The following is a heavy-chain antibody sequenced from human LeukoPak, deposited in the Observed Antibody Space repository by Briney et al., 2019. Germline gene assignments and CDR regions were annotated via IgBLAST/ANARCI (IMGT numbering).Heavy chain of an antibody. CDR3: ARGSLPAAYYDFWSGYKPDLDY. CDR2: IEYSGGSA. V-gene: IGHV3-23*01. Sequence: PGGSLRLSCIVSGFTLSSYEMSWIRQAPGKGLEWVASIEYSGGSAYYADSVKGRFSISREDSKNTLYLQMNSLRAEDTAVYYCARGSLPAAYYDFWSGYKPDLDYWGQGTLVTVSS. D-gene: IGHD3-3*01. CDR1: GFTLSSYE. J-gene: IGHJ4*02.